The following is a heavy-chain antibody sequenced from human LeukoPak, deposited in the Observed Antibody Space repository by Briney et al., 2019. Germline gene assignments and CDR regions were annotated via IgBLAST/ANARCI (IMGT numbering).Heavy chain of an antibody. CDR2: ISYDGSNK. CDR1: GFTFSSYA. D-gene: IGHD6-13*01. Sequence: GGSLRLSCAASGFTFSSYAMHWVCQAPGKGLEWVAVISYDGSNKYYADSVKGRFTISRDNSKNTLYLQMNSLRAEDTAVYYCAREGRYSSSWFGGQPPGYWGQGTLVTVSS. CDR3: AREGRYSSSWFGGQPPGY. J-gene: IGHJ4*02. V-gene: IGHV3-30*04.